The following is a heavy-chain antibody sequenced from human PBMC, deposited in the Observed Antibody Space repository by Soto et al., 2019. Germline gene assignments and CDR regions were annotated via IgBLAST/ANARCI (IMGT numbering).Heavy chain of an antibody. CDR1: GYTFTSYD. D-gene: IGHD4-17*01. CDR2: MNPNSGNT. CDR3: ARGSGYGDYGPYYYYYMDV. V-gene: IGHV1-8*01. Sequence: ASVKVSCKASGYTFTSYDINWVRQATGQGLEWMGWMNPNSGNTGYAQKFQGRVTMTRNTSISTAYMELSSLRSEDTAVYYCARGSGYGDYGPYYYYYMDVWGKGTTVTVSS. J-gene: IGHJ6*03.